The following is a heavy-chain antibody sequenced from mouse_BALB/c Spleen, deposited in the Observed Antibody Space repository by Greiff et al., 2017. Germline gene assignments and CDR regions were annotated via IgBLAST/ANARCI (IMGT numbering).Heavy chain of an antibody. CDR2: INPYNDGT. D-gene: IGHD2-1*01. Sequence: VQLQQSGPELVKPGASVKMSCKASGYTFTSYVMHWVKQKPGQGLEWIGYINPYNDGTKYNEKFKGKATLTSDKSSSTAYMELSSLTSEDSAVYYCARDGNYDRVMAFAYWGQGTLVTVSA. J-gene: IGHJ3*01. CDR3: ARDGNYDRVMAFAY. V-gene: IGHV1-14*01. CDR1: GYTFTSYV.